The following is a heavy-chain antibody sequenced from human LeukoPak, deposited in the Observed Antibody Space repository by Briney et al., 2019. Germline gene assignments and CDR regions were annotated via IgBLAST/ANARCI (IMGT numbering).Heavy chain of an antibody. V-gene: IGHV5-51*01. CDR1: GYRLTNNW. CDR3: ARLHSYYYMDV. J-gene: IGHJ6*03. D-gene: IGHD2-15*01. CDR2: IYPGDSDT. Sequence: GESLKISCKISGYRLTNNWIGWVRQVPGKGLEWMGLIYPGDSDTRYSPSFQGQVTFSVDTSISTAYLQWSSLKASDTAMYYCARLHSYYYMDVWGKGTTVTISS.